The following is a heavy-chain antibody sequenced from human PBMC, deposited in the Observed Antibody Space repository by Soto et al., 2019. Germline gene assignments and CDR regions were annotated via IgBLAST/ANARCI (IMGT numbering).Heavy chain of an antibody. J-gene: IGHJ6*02. Sequence: PSETLSLTCTVSGGSISSYYWSSIRQPPGKGLEWIGYIYYSGSTNYNPSLKSRVTISVDTSKNQFSLKLSSVTAADTAVYYCARGGAAWDGMDVWGQGTTVTVSS. D-gene: IGHD6-13*01. V-gene: IGHV4-59*01. CDR3: ARGGAAWDGMDV. CDR1: GGSISSYY. CDR2: IYYSGST.